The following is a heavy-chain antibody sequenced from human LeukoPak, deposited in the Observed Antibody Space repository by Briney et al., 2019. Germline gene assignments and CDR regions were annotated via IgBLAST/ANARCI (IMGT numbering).Heavy chain of an antibody. CDR2: ISAYNGNT. Sequence: ASVKVSFKASGYTFTSYGISGVRQARGQGLEWMGWISAYNGNTNYAQKLQGRVTMTTDTSTSTAYMELRSLRSDDTAVYYCARLSYYDSSGYCPSLDYWGQGTLVTVSS. J-gene: IGHJ4*02. D-gene: IGHD3-22*01. V-gene: IGHV1-18*01. CDR1: GYTFTSYG. CDR3: ARLSYYDSSGYCPSLDY.